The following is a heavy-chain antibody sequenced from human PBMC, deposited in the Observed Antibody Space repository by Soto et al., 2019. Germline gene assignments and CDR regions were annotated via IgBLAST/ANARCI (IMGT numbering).Heavy chain of an antibody. J-gene: IGHJ3*02. D-gene: IGHD3-22*01. CDR2: IYSGGST. V-gene: IGHV3-53*01. CDR3: AREVVYYYDSSGNDAFDI. Sequence: EVQLVESGGGLIQPGGSLRLSCAASGFTVSSHYMSWVRQAPGKGLEWVSVIYSGGSTYYADSVKGRFTISRDNSKNTLYLQMNSLRAEDTAVYYCAREVVYYYDSSGNDAFDIWGQGTMVTVSS. CDR1: GFTVSSHY.